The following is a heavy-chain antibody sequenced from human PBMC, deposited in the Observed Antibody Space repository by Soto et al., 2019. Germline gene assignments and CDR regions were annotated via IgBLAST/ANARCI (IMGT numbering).Heavy chain of an antibody. Sequence: GGSLRLSCAASGFTFSSYAMSWVRQAPGKGLEWVSAISGSGGSTYYADSVKGRFTISRDNSKNTLYLQMNSLRAEDTAVYYCAKSISVVVVPAAMYYWGQGTLVTVSS. CDR3: AKSISVVVVPAAMYY. CDR2: ISGSGGST. D-gene: IGHD2-2*01. J-gene: IGHJ4*02. CDR1: GFTFSSYA. V-gene: IGHV3-23*01.